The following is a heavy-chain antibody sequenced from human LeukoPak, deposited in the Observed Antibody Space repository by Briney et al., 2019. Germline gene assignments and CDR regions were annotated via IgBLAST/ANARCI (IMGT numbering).Heavy chain of an antibody. CDR3: ARDSGSSPLFDY. CDR2: IYYTGIT. J-gene: IGHJ4*02. CDR1: GGSINSSNW. D-gene: IGHD1-26*01. V-gene: IGHV4-4*02. Sequence: PSETLSLTCAVSGGSINSSNWWSWVRQPPGKGLEWIGTIYYTGITYYNPSLKSRVTLSVDTSKNQFSLKLSSVTAADTAVYYCARDSGSSPLFDYWGQGTMVTVSS.